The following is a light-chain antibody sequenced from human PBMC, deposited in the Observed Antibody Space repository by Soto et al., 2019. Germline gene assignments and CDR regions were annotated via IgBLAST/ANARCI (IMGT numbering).Light chain of an antibody. V-gene: IGKV1-8*01. Sequence: ALRMTQAPSSLSASTGDRVTITCRASQGLSSYLAWYQQKPGKAPKLLIYAASTVQSGVPSRFSGSGSGTDFTLTISCLQSEDFATYYGQQYDSYPRTFGQGTKVEIK. J-gene: IGKJ1*01. CDR2: AAS. CDR1: QGLSSY. CDR3: QQYDSYPRT.